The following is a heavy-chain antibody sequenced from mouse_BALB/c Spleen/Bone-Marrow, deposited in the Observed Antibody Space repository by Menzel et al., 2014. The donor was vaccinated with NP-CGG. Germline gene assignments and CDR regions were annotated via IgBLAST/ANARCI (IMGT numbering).Heavy chain of an antibody. CDR3: TRDGKGNYDYAMDY. Sequence: EVKVVESGGGLVKPGGSLKLSCAASGFTFSSYTMSWVRQTPEKRLEWVATISSGGSYTYYPDSVKGRFTISRDNAKNTLYLQMSSLKSEDTAMYYCTRDGKGNYDYAMDYWGQGTSVTVSS. CDR1: GFTFSSYT. CDR2: ISSGGSYT. D-gene: IGHD2-1*01. J-gene: IGHJ4*01. V-gene: IGHV5-6-4*01.